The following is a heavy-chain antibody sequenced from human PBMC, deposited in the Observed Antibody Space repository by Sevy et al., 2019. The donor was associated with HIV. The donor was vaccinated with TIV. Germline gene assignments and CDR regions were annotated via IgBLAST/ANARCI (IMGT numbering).Heavy chain of an antibody. D-gene: IGHD6-13*01. J-gene: IGHJ4*02. CDR3: ARAYGSSWTGYYFDY. CDR2: IYQSGST. CDR1: GGSVSSGSYY. V-gene: IGHV4-61*01. Sequence: SETLSLTCTVSGGSVSSGSYYWSWIRQPPGKGLEWIGYIYQSGSTKYNPSLKSRVTLSVDTSKNQFSLKSSSVTAADTAVYYCARAYGSSWTGYYFDYWGQGTLVTVSS.